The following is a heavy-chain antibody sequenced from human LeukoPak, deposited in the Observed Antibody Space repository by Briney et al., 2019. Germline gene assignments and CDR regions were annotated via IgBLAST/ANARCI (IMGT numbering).Heavy chain of an antibody. CDR2: MNPNSGNT. D-gene: IGHD2-2*01. CDR3: AREVAGIVVVPAATSYYYYYMDV. Sequence: RASVKVSCKASGYTFTSYDINWVRQATGQGLEWMGWMNPNSGNTGYAQKFQGGVTMTRNTSISTAYMELSSLRSEDTAVYYCAREVAGIVVVPAATSYYYYYMDVWGKGTAVTVSS. CDR1: GYTFTSYD. V-gene: IGHV1-8*01. J-gene: IGHJ6*03.